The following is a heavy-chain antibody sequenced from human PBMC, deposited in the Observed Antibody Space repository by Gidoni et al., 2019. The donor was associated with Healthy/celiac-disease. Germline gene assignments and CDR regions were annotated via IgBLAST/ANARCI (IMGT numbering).Heavy chain of an antibody. CDR1: GFTFSSYG. CDR3: ARGFLEWLSVGGMDV. CDR2: IWYDGSNK. V-gene: IGHV3-33*01. J-gene: IGHJ6*02. D-gene: IGHD3-3*01. Sequence: QVQLAESGGGVVQPGRSLRLSCAASGFTFSSYGMHWVRQAPGKGLEWVAVIWYDGSNKYYADSVKGRFTISRDNSKNTLYLQMNSLRAEDTAVYYCARGFLEWLSVGGMDVWGQGTTVTVSS.